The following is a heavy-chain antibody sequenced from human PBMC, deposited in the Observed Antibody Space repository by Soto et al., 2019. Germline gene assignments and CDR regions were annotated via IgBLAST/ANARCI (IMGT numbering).Heavy chain of an antibody. Sequence: EVQLVESGGGLVQPGGSLRLSCAASGFTFSTYWMSWVRQAPGKGLGWVANMKQVESEKYYVDSVKGRFTISRDNAKNSLYVQINSMRAEDTAVYYCERDLRGYGLDVWGQGTTVTDSS. V-gene: IGHV3-7*01. CDR1: GFTFSTYW. CDR2: MKQVESEK. CDR3: ERDLRGYGLDV. J-gene: IGHJ6*02.